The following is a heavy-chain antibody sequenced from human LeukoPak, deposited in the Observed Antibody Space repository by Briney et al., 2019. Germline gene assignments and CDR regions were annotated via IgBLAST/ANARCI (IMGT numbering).Heavy chain of an antibody. V-gene: IGHV3-23*01. Sequence: GGSLRLSCAASGFTFSSYAMSWVRQAPGKRLEWVSAISGSGGNTYYADSVKGRFTISRDNSKNTLYLQMNSLRAEDTAVYYCAKGPLIAVAGTTWDYWGQGALVTVSS. J-gene: IGHJ4*02. CDR1: GFTFSSYA. CDR3: AKGPLIAVAGTTWDY. D-gene: IGHD6-19*01. CDR2: ISGSGGNT.